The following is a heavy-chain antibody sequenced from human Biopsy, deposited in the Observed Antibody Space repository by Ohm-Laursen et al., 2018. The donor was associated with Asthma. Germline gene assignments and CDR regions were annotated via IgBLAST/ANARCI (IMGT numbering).Heavy chain of an antibody. V-gene: IGHV1-3*01. CDR1: GSTFINYA. CDR2: INAANANT. Sequence: ASVNASRTVSGSTFINYAIHWVRQAPGHSLEWMGWINAANANTKYSQKFQGRLTISRDTSASTAYMDLSSLRSEDTAVYYCARTYFDFLTGQVHDAFAMWGQGTMVTVSS. D-gene: IGHD3-9*01. J-gene: IGHJ3*02. CDR3: ARTYFDFLTGQVHDAFAM.